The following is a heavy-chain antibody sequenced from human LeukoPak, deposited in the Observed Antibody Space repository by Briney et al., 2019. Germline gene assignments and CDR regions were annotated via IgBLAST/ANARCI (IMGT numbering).Heavy chain of an antibody. Sequence: SETLSLTCTVSGGSISSSSYYWGWIRQPPGKGLEWIGSIYYSGSASYNPSLKSRVTISVDTSKNRISLKLTSVTAADTAVYYWARHPGYYYYMDVWGKGTTVTVSS. CDR3: ARHPGYYYYMDV. J-gene: IGHJ6*03. CDR1: GGSISSSSYY. V-gene: IGHV4-39*01. CDR2: IYYSGSA.